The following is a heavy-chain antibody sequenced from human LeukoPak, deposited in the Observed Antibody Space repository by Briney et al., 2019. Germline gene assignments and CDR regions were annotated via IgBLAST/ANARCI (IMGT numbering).Heavy chain of an antibody. CDR1: GFTFDDYA. CDR3: AKDKGSSGWFFDY. CDR2: ISWNSGSI. V-gene: IGHV3-9*03. Sequence: GGSLRLSCAASGFTFDDYAMHWVRQAPGKGLEGVSGISWNSGSIGYADSVKGRFTISRDNAKNSLYLQMNSLRAEDMALYYCAKDKGSSGWFFDYWGQGTLVTVSS. D-gene: IGHD6-19*01. J-gene: IGHJ4*02.